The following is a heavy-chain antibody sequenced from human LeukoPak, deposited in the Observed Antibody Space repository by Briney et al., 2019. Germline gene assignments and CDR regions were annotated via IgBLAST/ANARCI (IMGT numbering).Heavy chain of an antibody. CDR3: AREVITPGDSDGFDL. V-gene: IGHV4-30-4*08. D-gene: IGHD2-2*01. J-gene: IGHJ3*01. Sequence: SETLSLTCTVSGGSISSANHFWSWVRQSPGEGLEWIGYVHYDGRAHYNPSLKSRVSMSLDMSKNQFSLSLSSVTAADTAIYYCAREVITPGDSDGFDLWGQGTMVSVSS. CDR2: VHYDGRA. CDR1: GGSISSANHF.